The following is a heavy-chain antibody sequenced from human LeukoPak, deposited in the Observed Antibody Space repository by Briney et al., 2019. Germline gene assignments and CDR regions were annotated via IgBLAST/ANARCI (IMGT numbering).Heavy chain of an antibody. V-gene: IGHV4-4*07. J-gene: IGHJ6*03. CDR3: ARDGYSTSYYYYYMDV. D-gene: IGHD2/OR15-2a*01. CDR1: GGSISSYY. CDR2: LYTSGST. Sequence: SETLSPTCTVSGGSISSYYWSWIRLPAGKGLEWIGRLYTSGSTNNNPSLKSRVTISVDKSKNQFSLKLTSVTAADTAVYYCARDGYSTSYYYYYMDVWGKGTTVTVSS.